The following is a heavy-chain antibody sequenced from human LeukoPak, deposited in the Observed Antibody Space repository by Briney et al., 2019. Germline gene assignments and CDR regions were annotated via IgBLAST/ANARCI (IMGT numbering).Heavy chain of an antibody. CDR2: LNPNTGHA. D-gene: IGHD5-24*01. CDR3: AKDRDGADRIVL. J-gene: IGHJ4*02. CDR1: AYDFTGYY. Sequence: ASVKVSCKVVAYDFTGYYIHWVRQAPGQGPEWMGRLNPNTGHAVYAFKFQGRVTITRDTSSNTAYMEVTRLTSDDTALYYCAKDRDGADRIVLWGQGTLVTLSS. V-gene: IGHV1-2*06.